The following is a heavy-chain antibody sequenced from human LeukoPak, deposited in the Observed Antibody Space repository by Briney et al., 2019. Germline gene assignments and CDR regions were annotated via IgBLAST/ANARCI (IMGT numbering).Heavy chain of an antibody. CDR2: IYHSGST. J-gene: IGHJ4*02. D-gene: IGHD2-15*01. CDR1: GYSISSGYY. V-gene: IGHV4-38-2*02. Sequence: SETLSLTCTVSGYSISSGYYWGWIRQPPGKGLEWIGTIYHSGSTYYNPSLKSRVTTSVDTSKNQFSLKLSSVTAADTAVYYCARSLGYSSGGSCYWNYWGQGTLVTVSS. CDR3: ARSLGYSSGGSCYWNY.